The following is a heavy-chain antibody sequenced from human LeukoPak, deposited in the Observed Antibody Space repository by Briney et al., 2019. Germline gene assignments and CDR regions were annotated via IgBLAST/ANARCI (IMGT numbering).Heavy chain of an antibody. CDR3: ARVKAAGTWWDNTFDY. CDR2: INPNRGGT. Sequence: GASVKVSCKASGYTFTGYYMHWVRQAPGQGLEGMGWINPNRGGTNYAQKFQGRVTMTRDTSISTAYMELSSLRSDDTAVYYCARVKAAGTWWDNTFDYWGQGTLVTVSS. V-gene: IGHV1-2*02. CDR1: GYTFTGYY. J-gene: IGHJ4*02. D-gene: IGHD6-13*01.